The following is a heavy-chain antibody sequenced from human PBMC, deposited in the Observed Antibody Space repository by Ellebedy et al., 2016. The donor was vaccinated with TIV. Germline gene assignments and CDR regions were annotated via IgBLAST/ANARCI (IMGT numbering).Heavy chain of an antibody. V-gene: IGHV3-23*01. Sequence: GGSLRLSXAASGFTFSSYAMSWVRQAPGKGLEWVSAISGSGGSTYYADSVKGRFTISRDNSKNTLYLQMNSLRAEDTAVYYCAKGKGYYDILTGYLYYFDYWGQGTLVTVSS. CDR1: GFTFSSYA. D-gene: IGHD3-9*01. CDR3: AKGKGYYDILTGYLYYFDY. J-gene: IGHJ4*02. CDR2: ISGSGGST.